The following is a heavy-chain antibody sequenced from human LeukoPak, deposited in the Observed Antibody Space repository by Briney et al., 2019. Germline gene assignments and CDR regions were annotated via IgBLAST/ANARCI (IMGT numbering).Heavy chain of an antibody. CDR3: ARSSLWFGEGFDP. J-gene: IGHJ5*02. V-gene: IGHV4-30-2*01. D-gene: IGHD3-10*01. CDR2: IYHSGST. CDR1: GGSISSGGYS. Sequence: SQTLSLTCAVSGGSISSGGYSWSWIRQPPGKGLEWIGYIYHSGSTYYNPSLKSRVTISVDRSKNQFSLKLSSVTAADTAVYHCARSSLWFGEGFDPWGQGTLVTVSS.